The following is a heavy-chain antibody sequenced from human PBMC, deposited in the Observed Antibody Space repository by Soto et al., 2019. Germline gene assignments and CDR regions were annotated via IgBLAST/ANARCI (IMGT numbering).Heavy chain of an antibody. J-gene: IGHJ6*02. Sequence: EVQLLESGGGFVQPGGSLRRSCAASGFTFSIYAMSWVRQAPGKWLEWVSATTGSGGSTYYAGSVKGRFTISRDNSKNTMYLQMNSLRAEDTAVYYCSKHSGYDHYYGMDVWGQGTTVTVSS. CDR1: GFTFSIYA. CDR2: TTGSGGST. CDR3: SKHSGYDHYYGMDV. V-gene: IGHV3-23*01. D-gene: IGHD5-12*01.